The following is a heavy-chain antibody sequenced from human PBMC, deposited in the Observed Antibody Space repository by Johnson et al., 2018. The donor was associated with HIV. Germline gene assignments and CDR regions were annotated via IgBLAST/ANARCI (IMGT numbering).Heavy chain of an antibody. D-gene: IGHD4-17*01. Sequence: QVQLVESGGGVVQPGRSLRLSCAASGFTFSSYGMHWVRQAPGKGLEWVAVIWYDGSNKYYADSVKGRFTISRDNSKNTLYLQMNSLRAGDTAVYYCASWHGDYGNAFDIWGQGTMVTVSS. CDR3: ASWHGDYGNAFDI. CDR1: GFTFSSYG. J-gene: IGHJ3*02. V-gene: IGHV3-33*01. CDR2: IWYDGSNK.